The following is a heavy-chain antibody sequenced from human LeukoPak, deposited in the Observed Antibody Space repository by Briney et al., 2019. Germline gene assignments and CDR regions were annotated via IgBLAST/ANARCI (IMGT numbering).Heavy chain of an antibody. CDR1: GFTVSSNS. J-gene: IGHJ4*02. CDR3: ARRAGAYSHPYDY. Sequence: GGSLRLSCTVSGFTVSSNSMSWVRQAPGKGLEWVSFIYIDNTHYSDSVKGRFTISRDNSKNTLYLQMNSLRAEDTAVYYCARRAGAYSHPYDYWGQGTLVTVSS. V-gene: IGHV3-53*01. CDR2: IYIDNT. D-gene: IGHD4/OR15-4a*01.